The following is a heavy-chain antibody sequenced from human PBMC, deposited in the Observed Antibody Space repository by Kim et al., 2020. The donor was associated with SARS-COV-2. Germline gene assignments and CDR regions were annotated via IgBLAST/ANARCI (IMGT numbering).Heavy chain of an antibody. CDR2: INAGNGNT. J-gene: IGHJ6*02. Sequence: ASVKVSCKASGYTFTSYAMHWVRQAPGQRLEWMGWINAGNGNTKYSQKFQGRVTITRDTSASTAYMELSSLRSEDTAVYYCARGSGRCSSTSCYILPHYYYGMDVCGQGTTVTVSS. CDR1: GYTFTSYA. CDR3: ARGSGRCSSTSCYILPHYYYGMDV. V-gene: IGHV1-3*01. D-gene: IGHD2-2*02.